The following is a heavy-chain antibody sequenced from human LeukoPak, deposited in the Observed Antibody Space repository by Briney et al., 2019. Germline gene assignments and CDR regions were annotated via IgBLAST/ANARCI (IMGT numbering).Heavy chain of an antibody. V-gene: IGHV3-21*04. D-gene: IGHD5-12*01. CDR1: GFTFSSYS. CDR2: ISSSSSYI. CDR3: AKDMQTWPRFPDY. Sequence: PGGSLRLSCAASGFTFSSYSMNWVRQAPGKGLEWVSSISSSSSYIYYADSVKGRFTISRDNAKNSLYLQMNSLRAEDTAVYYCAKDMQTWPRFPDYWGQGTLVTVSS. J-gene: IGHJ4*02.